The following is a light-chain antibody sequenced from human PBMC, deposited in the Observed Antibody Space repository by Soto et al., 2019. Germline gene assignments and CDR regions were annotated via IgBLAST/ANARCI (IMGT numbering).Light chain of an antibody. CDR3: QQRDSWPLT. CDR2: DVS. J-gene: IGKJ4*01. V-gene: IGKV3-11*01. Sequence: ENVLTQSPATLSLSPGEGATLSCRASESVGSDLAWYQQKPGQPPRLLIYDVSGRATGVPARFSGSGSGTDFPLTISSLEPEDFAVYYCQQRDSWPLTFGGGTKVEI. CDR1: ESVGSD.